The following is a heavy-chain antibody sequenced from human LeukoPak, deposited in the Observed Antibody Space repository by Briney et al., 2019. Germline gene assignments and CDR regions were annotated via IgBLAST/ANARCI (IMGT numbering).Heavy chain of an antibody. D-gene: IGHD2-2*01. J-gene: IGHJ4*02. CDR3: ARYQLPVRYFDY. CDR1: GFTFSDHY. V-gene: IGHV3-72*01. Sequence: PGGSLRLSCAASGFTFSDHYMDWIRQGPGKGLEWVARIRNKANSYTTEYAASVEGRFTISRDDSKNLMYLQMNSLKIEDTAVYYCARYQLPVRYFDYWGQGTLVTVFS. CDR2: IRNKANSYTT.